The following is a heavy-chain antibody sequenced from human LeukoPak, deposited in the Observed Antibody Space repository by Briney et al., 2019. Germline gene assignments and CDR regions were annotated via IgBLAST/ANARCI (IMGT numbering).Heavy chain of an antibody. V-gene: IGHV3-66*01. Sequence: AGGSLGLSCAASGFTVSSKYMSWVRQAPGKGLEWVSVIYSVGSTYYADSVKGRFTISRDNSKNTLYLQMNNLRAEDTAVYYCARVAPFYDYVWGSYRSYYFDYWGQGTLVTVSS. CDR2: IYSVGST. J-gene: IGHJ4*02. CDR1: GFTVSSKY. CDR3: ARVAPFYDYVWGSYRSYYFDY. D-gene: IGHD3-16*02.